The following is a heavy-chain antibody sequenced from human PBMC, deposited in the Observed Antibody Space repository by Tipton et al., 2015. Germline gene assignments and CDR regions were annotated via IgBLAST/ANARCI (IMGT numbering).Heavy chain of an antibody. Sequence: TLSLTCTVSGGSVSSGSYYWSWIRQPPGKGLEWIGYISYTETSHYNASLKSRVSMSVDTSKNQISLTLTSVTAADTAVYYCARHKDSGTYPLDYWGQGTLVTVSS. J-gene: IGHJ4*02. CDR1: GGSVSSGSYY. CDR2: ISYTETS. D-gene: IGHD3-10*01. CDR3: ARHKDSGTYPLDY. V-gene: IGHV4-61*01.